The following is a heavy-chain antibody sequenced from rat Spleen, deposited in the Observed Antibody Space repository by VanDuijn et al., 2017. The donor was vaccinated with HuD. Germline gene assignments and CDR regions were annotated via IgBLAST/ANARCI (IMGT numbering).Heavy chain of an antibody. CDR3: TTEGTTSGWFAY. CDR1: GFTFKNYW. CDR2: LSYEGSST. J-gene: IGHJ3*01. D-gene: IGHD1-5*01. Sequence: EVQLVESGGDLAQPGRSLKLSCVASGFTFKNYWMTWIRQAPGQGLEWVASLSYEGSSTYYGDSVKGRFTISRDNAKSTLYRQMDSLRSEDTATYYCTTEGTTSGWFAYWGQGTLVTVSS. V-gene: IGHV5-31*01.